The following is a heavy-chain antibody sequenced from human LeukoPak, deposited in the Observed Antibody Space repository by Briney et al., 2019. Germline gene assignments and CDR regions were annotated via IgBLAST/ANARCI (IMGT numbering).Heavy chain of an antibody. CDR3: ARDQCSSTSCYNWFDP. D-gene: IGHD2-2*01. Sequence: SQTLSLTCAISGDSVSSNSAAWNWIRQSPSRGLEWLGRTYYRSRWYNDYAVSVKSRITINPDTSKNQFSLQLNSVTPEDTAVYYCARDQCSSTSCYNWFDPWAREPWSPSPQ. CDR2: TYYRSRWYN. CDR1: GDSVSSNSAA. J-gene: IGHJ5*02. V-gene: IGHV6-1*01.